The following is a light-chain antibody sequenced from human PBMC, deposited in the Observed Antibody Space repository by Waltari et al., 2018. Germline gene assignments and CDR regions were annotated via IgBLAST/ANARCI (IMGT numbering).Light chain of an antibody. CDR2: AAS. J-gene: IGKJ2*01. V-gene: IGKV1-17*01. CDR1: QGIRND. Sequence: DIQMTQSPSSLSASVGDSVPIPCRASQGIRNDLGWYQQRPGKAPQRLIYAASNLQSGVPSRFSGSGSGTEFTLTITSLQPEDFATYYCQQSYSSPPHTFGQGTKLEIK. CDR3: QQSYSSPPHT.